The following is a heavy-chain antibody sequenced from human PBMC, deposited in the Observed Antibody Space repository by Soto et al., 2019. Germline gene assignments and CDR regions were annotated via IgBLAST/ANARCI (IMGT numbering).Heavy chain of an antibody. CDR3: ARRGSGSYYDY. J-gene: IGHJ4*02. CDR2: ISGSGGST. V-gene: IGHV3-23*01. Sequence: EVQLLESGGGLVQPGGSLRLSCAASGFTFSSYAIRWVGQPPVKGLEWVSAISGSGGSTYYADSVKGRFTISRDKSKNTLYLQMNSLRAEDTAVYYCARRGSGSYYDYWGQGTLVTVSS. D-gene: IGHD1-26*01. CDR1: GFTFSSYA.